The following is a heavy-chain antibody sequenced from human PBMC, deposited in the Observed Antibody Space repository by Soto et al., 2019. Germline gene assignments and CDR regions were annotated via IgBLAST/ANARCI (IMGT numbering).Heavy chain of an antibody. CDR2: IYPGDSDT. D-gene: IGHD2-15*01. CDR1: GYSFTSYW. V-gene: IGHV5-51*01. J-gene: IGHJ6*02. CDR3: ARNSTDIVVVVAKQNYYYGMDV. Sequence: GESLKISCKGSGYSFTSYWIGWVRQMPGKGLEWMGIIYPGDSDTRYSPSFQGQVTISADKSISTAYLQWSSLKASDTAMYYCARNSTDIVVVVAKQNYYYGMDVWGHGTSVTVSS.